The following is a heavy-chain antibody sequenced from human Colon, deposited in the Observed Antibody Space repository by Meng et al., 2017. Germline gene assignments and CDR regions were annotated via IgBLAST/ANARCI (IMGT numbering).Heavy chain of an antibody. Sequence: VLWVPLGAGGKTPGASSRIPCKPSGYVFTGYFIHWVRPAPGQGFEWMGRIIPKTNSTLYVQNFQGRVTLTGDTSIGTAYMDLSSLTPDDTAVYYCARVSSPSVAGASYDYWGQGTLVTVSS. J-gene: IGHJ4*02. CDR2: IIPKTNST. CDR1: GYVFTGYF. D-gene: IGHD6-19*01. CDR3: ARVSSPSVAGASYDY. V-gene: IGHV1-2*06.